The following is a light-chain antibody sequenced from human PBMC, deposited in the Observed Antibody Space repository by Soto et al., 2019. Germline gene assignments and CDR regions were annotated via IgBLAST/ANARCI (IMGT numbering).Light chain of an antibody. V-gene: IGKV1-5*01. CDR2: DAS. CDR3: LHYNGYYRT. CDR1: QTISGW. Sequence: DIQMTQSPSTLSASVGDTITITCRASQTISGWLAWYQQRPGKAPNLLIFDASTLESGVPSRFSGSVSGTIFTLTISSLHSDDFATYYCLHYNGYYRTFGQGTKVEIK. J-gene: IGKJ1*01.